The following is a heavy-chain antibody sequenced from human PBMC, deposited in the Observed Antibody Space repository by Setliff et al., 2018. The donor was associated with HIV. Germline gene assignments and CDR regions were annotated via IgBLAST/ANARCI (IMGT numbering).Heavy chain of an antibody. J-gene: IGHJ4*02. D-gene: IGHD1-26*01. CDR1: GVSISSSGYF. Sequence: TLSLTCSVSGVSISSSGYFWGWIRQSPGEGLEWLGSVYSGTTYYNPSLNGRVTISVDTSKNQFSLNLHSVTAADTAVYYCARHGGSPILYYFDYWGQGILVTVSS. CDR3: ARHGGSPILYYFDY. CDR2: VYSGTT. V-gene: IGHV4-39*01.